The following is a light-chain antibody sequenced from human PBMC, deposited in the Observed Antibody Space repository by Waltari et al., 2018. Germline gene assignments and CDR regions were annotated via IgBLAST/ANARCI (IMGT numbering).Light chain of an antibody. V-gene: IGKV1-5*03. J-gene: IGKJ1*01. Sequence: DIKMTQSPSTLSASVGDRVTITGRASQGIGRWLAWYQQKPGKAPQFLIHKASSLESGVPARFSGSGSGTEFTLTISSLQPDDFATYYCQHYNSYSSWTFGQGTKVEIK. CDR3: QHYNSYSSWT. CDR2: KAS. CDR1: QGIGRW.